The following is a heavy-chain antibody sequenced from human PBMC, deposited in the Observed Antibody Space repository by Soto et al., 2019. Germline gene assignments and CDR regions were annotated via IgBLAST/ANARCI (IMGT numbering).Heavy chain of an antibody. J-gene: IGHJ4*02. Sequence: QVQLVQSGAEVKKPGSSVKVSCKASGVTFSSYAISWVRQAPVQGLEWMGGIIPIFGTANYAQKFQGRVTITADESTSTAYMELSSLRSDDKAVYYCARERSEYLDYWGQGTLVTVSS. V-gene: IGHV1-69*01. CDR1: GVTFSSYA. D-gene: IGHD3-9*01. CDR3: ARERSEYLDY. CDR2: IIPIFGTA.